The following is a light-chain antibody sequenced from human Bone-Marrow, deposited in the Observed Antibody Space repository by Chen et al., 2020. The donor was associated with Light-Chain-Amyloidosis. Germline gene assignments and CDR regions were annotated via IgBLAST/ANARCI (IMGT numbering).Light chain of an antibody. V-gene: IGLV3-21*02. CDR1: NIGSTS. CDR3: QVWDRSSDRPV. CDR2: DDS. J-gene: IGLJ3*02. Sequence: SYVLTQPSSVSVAPGQTATIACGGNNIGSTSVHWYQQTPGQAPLLVVYDDSDRPPGIPERLSGSNSGNTATLTSSRVEAGDEADYYCQVWDRSSDRPVFGGGNKLTVL.